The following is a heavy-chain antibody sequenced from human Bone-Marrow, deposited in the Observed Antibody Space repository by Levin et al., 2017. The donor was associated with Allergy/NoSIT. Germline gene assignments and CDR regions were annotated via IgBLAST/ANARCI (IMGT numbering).Heavy chain of an antibody. CDR3: AKRGQYRVDG. CDR1: GFTFRSYT. CDR2: ISDSGSRT. J-gene: IGHJ4*02. V-gene: IGHV3-23*01. D-gene: IGHD4-11*01. Sequence: TSETLSLTCAASGFTFRSYTMTWVRQPPGKGLEWVSGISDSGSRTYYADSVKGRFTVSRDNSNNTLFLQMNSLRADDTAVYYCAKRGQYRVDGWGQGTLVTVSS.